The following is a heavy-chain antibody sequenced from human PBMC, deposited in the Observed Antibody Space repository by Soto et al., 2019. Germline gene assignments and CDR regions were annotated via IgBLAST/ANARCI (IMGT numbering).Heavy chain of an antibody. CDR3: AKGRSSGGSCYTY. V-gene: IGHV3-23*01. Sequence: GGSLRLSCAASGFTFSNYAMSWVRQAPGKGLEWVSTVSDDGGSTYYADSVKGRFTISRDNSKNTLYLEMNSLTGDDTAVYYCAKGRSSGGSCYTYWGQGTRVTVSS. J-gene: IGHJ4*02. D-gene: IGHD2-15*01. CDR1: GFTFSNYA. CDR2: VSDDGGST.